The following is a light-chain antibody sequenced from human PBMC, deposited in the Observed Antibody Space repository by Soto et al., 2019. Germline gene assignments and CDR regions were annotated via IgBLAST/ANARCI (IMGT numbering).Light chain of an antibody. V-gene: IGLV2-8*01. CDR2: EVT. CDR1: SRDVGGHDY. Sequence: QSALIQPPSASGSPGQSVTISCTGTSRDVGGHDYVSWYQQHPGKAPKLLIYEVTKRPSGVPDRFSGSKSGNTASLTVSGLQADDEADYYCNSYVTGNSLIFGGGTKVTVL. J-gene: IGLJ2*01. CDR3: NSYVTGNSLI.